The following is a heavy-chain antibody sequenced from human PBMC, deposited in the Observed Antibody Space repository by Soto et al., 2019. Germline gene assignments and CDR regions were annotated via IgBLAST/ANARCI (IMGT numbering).Heavy chain of an antibody. V-gene: IGHV3-23*01. CDR1: GFTFSSYA. Sequence: GVSLLLSCAASGFTFSSYAMGWVRQAPGKGLEWVSAISGSGGSTYYADSVKGRFTISRDNSKNTLYLQMNSLRAEDTAVYYCKKDRSLSVWAVDDYDYYSRPDVWGQGPMLTVP. J-gene: IGHJ6*02. CDR3: KKDRSLSVWAVDDYDYYSRPDV. D-gene: IGHD3-16*01. CDR2: ISGSGGST.